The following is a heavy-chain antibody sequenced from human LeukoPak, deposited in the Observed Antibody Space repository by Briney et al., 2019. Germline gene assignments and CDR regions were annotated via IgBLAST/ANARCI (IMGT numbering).Heavy chain of an antibody. CDR3: ASGTTDIVVVPATPRNYYFDY. CDR2: IIPMFGTA. D-gene: IGHD2-2*01. Sequence: SVKVSCKASGGTFSSYEISWVRQAPGQGLEWMGGIIPMFGTAKYAQKFQGRVTITADKSTSTAYMELGSLRSEDTAVYYCASGTTDIVVVPATPRNYYFDYWGQGTLVTVSS. J-gene: IGHJ4*02. CDR1: GGTFSSYE. V-gene: IGHV1-69*06.